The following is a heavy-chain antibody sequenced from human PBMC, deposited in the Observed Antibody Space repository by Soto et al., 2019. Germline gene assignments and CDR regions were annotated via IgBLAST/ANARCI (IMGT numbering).Heavy chain of an antibody. J-gene: IGHJ6*02. CDR2: IYYSGST. CDR1: GGSISSGDYY. D-gene: IGHD2-15*01. V-gene: IGHV4-30-4*01. CDR3: ASLYCSGGSCYAENYYYGMDV. Sequence: PSETLSLTCTVSGGSISSGDYYWSWIRQPPGKGLEWIGYIYYSGSTYYNPSLKSRVTISVDTSKNQFSLKLSSVTAADTAVYYCASLYCSGGSCYAENYYYGMDVWGQGTTVTVS.